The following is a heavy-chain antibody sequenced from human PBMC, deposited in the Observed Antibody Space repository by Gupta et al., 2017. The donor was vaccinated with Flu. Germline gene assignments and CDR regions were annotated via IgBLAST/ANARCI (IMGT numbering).Heavy chain of an antibody. V-gene: IGHV3-66*02. CDR2: IYSGGST. D-gene: IGHD6-19*01. CDR3: AMEYSSGWSDAFDI. CDR1: GFTVSSNY. J-gene: IGHJ3*02. Sequence: EVQLVESGGGLVQPGGSLRLSCAASGFTVSSNYMSWVRQAPGKGLEWVSVIYSGGSTYYADSVKGRFTISRDNSKNTLYLQMNSLRAEDTAVYYCAMEYSSGWSDAFDIWGQGTMVTVSS.